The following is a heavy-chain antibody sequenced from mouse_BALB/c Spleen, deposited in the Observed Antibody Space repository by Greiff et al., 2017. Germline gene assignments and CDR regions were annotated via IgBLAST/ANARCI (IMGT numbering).Heavy chain of an antibody. J-gene: IGHJ1*01. V-gene: IGHV5-12-1*01. CDR1: GFAFSSYD. D-gene: IGHD1-2*01. CDR2: ISSGGGST. CDR3: ARPNSLLRLRYFDV. Sequence: EVQLVESGGGLVKPGGSLKLSCAASGFAFSSYDMSWVRQTPEKRLEWVAYISSGGGSTYYPDTVKGRFTISRDNAKNTLYLQMSSLKSEDTAMYYCARPNSLLRLRYFDVWGAGTTVTVSS.